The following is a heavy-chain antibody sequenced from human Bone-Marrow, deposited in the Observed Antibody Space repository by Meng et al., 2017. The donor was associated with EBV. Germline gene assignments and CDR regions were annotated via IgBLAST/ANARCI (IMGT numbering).Heavy chain of an antibody. CDR2: IIPIFGTA. Sequence: QGQLGQCGVEWKKPGFPVKGPWKASGGTFSSYAISWVGKAPGQGLEWMGGIIPIFGTANYAQKFQGRVTITADESTSTAYMELSSLRSEDTAVYYCARDPGGDPYFDYWGQGTLVTVSS. J-gene: IGHJ4*02. CDR1: GGTFSSYA. V-gene: IGHV1-69*01. D-gene: IGHD3-16*01. CDR3: ARDPGGDPYFDY.